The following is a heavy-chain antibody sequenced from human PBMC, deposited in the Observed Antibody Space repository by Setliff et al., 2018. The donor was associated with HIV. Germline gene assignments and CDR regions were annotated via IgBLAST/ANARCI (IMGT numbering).Heavy chain of an antibody. CDR1: GDSISSSNW. V-gene: IGHV4-4*02. CDR2: IYHSGST. D-gene: IGHD5-18*01. Sequence: PSETLSLTCAVSGDSISSSNWWSWVRQSPGKGLEWIGKIYHSGSTYYNPSLKSRVTISVDTSKNQFSLKLSSVTATDTAVYYCARHAIVDTAGRGFDYWGQGTLVTVSS. CDR3: ARHAIVDTAGRGFDY. J-gene: IGHJ4*02.